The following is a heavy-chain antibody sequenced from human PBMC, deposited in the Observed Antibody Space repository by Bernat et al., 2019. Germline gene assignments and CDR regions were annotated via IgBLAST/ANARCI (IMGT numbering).Heavy chain of an antibody. J-gene: IGHJ3*02. CDR2: IIPILGIA. CDR3: ARERLPYDSSGIGDAFDI. V-gene: IGHV1-69*08. D-gene: IGHD3-22*01. CDR1: GGTFSSYT. Sequence: QVQLVQSGAEVKKPGSSVKVSYKASGGTFSSYTISWVRQAPGQGLEWMGRIIPILGIANYAQKFQGRVTITADKSTSTAYMELSSLRSEDTAVYYCARERLPYDSSGIGDAFDIWGQGTMVTVSS.